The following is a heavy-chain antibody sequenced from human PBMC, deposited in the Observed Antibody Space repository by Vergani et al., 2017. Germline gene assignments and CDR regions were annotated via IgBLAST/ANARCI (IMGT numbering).Heavy chain of an antibody. Sequence: EVQLLESGGGSAQPGESLRLSCVASGFTFTAHGLNWVRQAPGKGLEWVSGISGQNFRTHYADSVKGRFTISRDDSKNTVYLQINSLRAEDTAVYYCVRARVCGGGRCTPNMDVWGKGTTVTVSS. J-gene: IGHJ6*03. CDR2: ISGQNFRT. V-gene: IGHV3-23*01. CDR3: VRARVCGGGRCTPNMDV. CDR1: GFTFTAHG. D-gene: IGHD2-15*01.